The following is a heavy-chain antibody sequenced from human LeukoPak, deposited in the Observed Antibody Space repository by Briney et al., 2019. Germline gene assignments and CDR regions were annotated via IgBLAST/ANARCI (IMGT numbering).Heavy chain of an antibody. CDR2: IKQDGSEK. V-gene: IGHV3-7*01. Sequence: PGGSLRLSCAASGFTFSSYWMSWVRQAPGKGLEWVANIKQDGSEKYHVDSGKGRFTISRDNAKNSPYLQMNSLRAEDTAVYYCARDMYSSSWYTPFPYYFDYWGQGTLVTVSS. CDR3: ARDMYSSSWYTPFPYYFDY. D-gene: IGHD6-13*01. J-gene: IGHJ4*02. CDR1: GFTFSSYW.